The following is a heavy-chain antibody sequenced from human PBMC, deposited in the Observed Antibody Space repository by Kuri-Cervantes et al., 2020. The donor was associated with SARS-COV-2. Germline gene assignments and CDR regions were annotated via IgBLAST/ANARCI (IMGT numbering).Heavy chain of an antibody. J-gene: IGHJ6*03. CDR1: GFTFSSYD. D-gene: IGHD1-26*01. CDR3: ARVHKAGATYYYYYMDV. Sequence: GGALRLCCAACGFTFSSYDMHWVRQATGKGLEWVSAIGTAGDTYYPGSVKGQFTISRENAKNSLYLQMNSLRAEDTAVYYCARVHKAGATYYYYYMDVWGKGTTVTVSS. CDR2: IGTAGDT. V-gene: IGHV3-13*03.